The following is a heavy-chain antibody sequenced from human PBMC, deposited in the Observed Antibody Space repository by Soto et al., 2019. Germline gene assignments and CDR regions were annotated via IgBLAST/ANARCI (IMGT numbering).Heavy chain of an antibody. Sequence: PGGSLRLSCAASGFTFSNFAMMWVRQAPGEGLECVSAISAGGVATYYADSVKGRFTVSRDNSKDTLYLQMNSLRGEDTAVYFCAKRLTRGDEGFWGRGTLVTVSS. CDR2: ISAGGVAT. V-gene: IGHV3-23*01. D-gene: IGHD2-21*02. J-gene: IGHJ4*02. CDR1: GFTFSNFA. CDR3: AKRLTRGDEGF.